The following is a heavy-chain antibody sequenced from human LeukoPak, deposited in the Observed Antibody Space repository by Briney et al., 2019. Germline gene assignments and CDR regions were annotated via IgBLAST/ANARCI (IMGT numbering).Heavy chain of an antibody. V-gene: IGHV1-18*01. Sequence: ASVKVSCKASGYTFTSYAMNWVRQAPGQGLEWMGWISAYNGNTNYAQKLQGRVTMTTDTSTRTAYMELRSLRSDDTAVYYCARDAYYYDSSGYYYLDYWGQGTLVTVSS. CDR3: ARDAYYYDSSGYYYLDY. CDR2: ISAYNGNT. D-gene: IGHD3-22*01. CDR1: GYTFTSYA. J-gene: IGHJ4*02.